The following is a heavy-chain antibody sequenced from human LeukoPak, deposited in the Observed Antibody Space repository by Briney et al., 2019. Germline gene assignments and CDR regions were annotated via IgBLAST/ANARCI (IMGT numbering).Heavy chain of an antibody. CDR2: IYYSGST. D-gene: IGHD4-17*01. CDR3: ARGDGDPLPFDY. V-gene: IGHV4-59*12. J-gene: IGHJ4*02. Sequence: SETLSLTCTVSGGSISSYYWSWIRQPPGKGLEWIGYIYYSGSTNYNPSLKSRVTMSVETSKNQFSLKLNSMAGADTAVYYFARGDGDPLPFDYWGQGTLVTVSS. CDR1: GGSISSYY.